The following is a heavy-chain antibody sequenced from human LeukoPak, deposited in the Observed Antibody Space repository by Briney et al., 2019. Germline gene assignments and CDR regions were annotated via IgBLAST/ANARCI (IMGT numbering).Heavy chain of an antibody. CDR3: ARYPTAMVSFDY. J-gene: IGHJ4*02. CDR2: IYYSGNT. CDR1: GFTFSGYS. Sequence: ESLRLSCAASGFTFSGYSMNWVRQPPGKGLEWIGSIYYSGNTYYNPSLKSRVTISVDTSKNQFSLRLSFVTAADTAVYYCARYPTAMVSFDYWGQGTLVTVSS. D-gene: IGHD5-18*01. V-gene: IGHV4-38-2*01.